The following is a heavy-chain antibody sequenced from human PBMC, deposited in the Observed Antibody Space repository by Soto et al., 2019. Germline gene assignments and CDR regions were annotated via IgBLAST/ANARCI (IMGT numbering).Heavy chain of an antibody. V-gene: IGHV3-30*04. CDR3: ARDSYGLDY. CDR1: GFIFRTYA. J-gene: IGHJ4*02. Sequence: SLRLSCPASGFIFRTYAMHWVRQAPGKGLECVAFISYDESNRYYADSVKGRFTISRDNSKNTLYLQMNSLRTEDTAVYYCARDSYGLDYWRQGALVTVSS. D-gene: IGHD4-17*01. CDR2: ISYDESNR.